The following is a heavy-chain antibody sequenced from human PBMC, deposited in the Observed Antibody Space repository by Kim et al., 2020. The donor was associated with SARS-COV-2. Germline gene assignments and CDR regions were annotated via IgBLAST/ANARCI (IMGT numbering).Heavy chain of an antibody. J-gene: IGHJ6*02. D-gene: IGHD3-9*01. CDR2: IYYSGST. Sequence: SETLSLTCTVSGGSISSGGYYWSWIRQHPGKGLEWIGYIYYSGSTYYNPSLKSRVTISVDTSKNQFSLKLSSVTAADTAVYYCASLILTGYPYYGMDVWGQGTTVTVSS. V-gene: IGHV4-31*03. CDR3: ASLILTGYPYYGMDV. CDR1: GGSISSGGYY.